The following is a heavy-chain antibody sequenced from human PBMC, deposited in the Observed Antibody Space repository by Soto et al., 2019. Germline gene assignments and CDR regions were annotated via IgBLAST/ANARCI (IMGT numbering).Heavy chain of an antibody. CDR3: AKDQGPYGPNWIDS. Sequence: GGSLRLSCAASGFTVSSNYMSWVRQAPGKGLEWVSTLSGSGGTTYYADSVKGQFTISRDNSKSTLYLQMNSPRAEDTALYYWAKDQGPYGPNWIDSGGQGTLVTVSS. J-gene: IGHJ5*01. V-gene: IGHV3-23*01. CDR2: LSGSGGTT. D-gene: IGHD3-10*01. CDR1: GFTVSSNY.